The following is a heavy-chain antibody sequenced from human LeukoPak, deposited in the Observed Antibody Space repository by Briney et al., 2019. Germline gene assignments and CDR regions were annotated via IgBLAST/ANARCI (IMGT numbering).Heavy chain of an antibody. V-gene: IGHV4-4*07. CDR2: IYTTGST. J-gene: IGHJ4*02. CDR3: AREDYHTSEIDY. CDR1: GVSFSSYY. Sequence: SETLSLTCTVSGVSFSSYYWSWIRQPAGKGLEWIGRIYTTGSTNYNPSLKSRVTMSVDTSKNQFSLKLISVTAADTAVYYCAREDYHTSEIDYWGQGTLVTVSS. D-gene: IGHD3-22*01.